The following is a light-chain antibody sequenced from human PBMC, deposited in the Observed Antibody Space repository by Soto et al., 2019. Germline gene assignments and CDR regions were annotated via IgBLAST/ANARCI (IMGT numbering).Light chain of an antibody. CDR2: EDN. V-gene: IGLV6-57*04. Sequence: NFMLTQPHSVSESPGKTVTISCTRSSRNIAANYVQWYQQRPDSAPTTVIYEDNQRPSGVPDRFSGSIDASSNSASLTISGLKTEDEADYYCQSYDSHDVVFGGGTQLTVL. CDR3: QSYDSHDVV. CDR1: SRNIAANY. J-gene: IGLJ2*01.